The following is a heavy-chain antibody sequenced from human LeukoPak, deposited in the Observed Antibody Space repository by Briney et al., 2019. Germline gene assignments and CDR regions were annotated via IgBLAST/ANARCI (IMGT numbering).Heavy chain of an antibody. CDR1: GFTFSSYG. J-gene: IGHJ4*02. CDR2: ISYDGSNK. CDR3: ARSLTPGIAVAGPFDY. Sequence: GGSLRLSCAASGFTFSSYGMHWVRQAPGKGLEWVAVISYDGSNKYYADSVKGRFTISRDNSKNTLYLQMNSLRAEDTAVYYCARSLTPGIAVAGPFDYWGQGTLVTVSS. V-gene: IGHV3-30*03. D-gene: IGHD6-19*01.